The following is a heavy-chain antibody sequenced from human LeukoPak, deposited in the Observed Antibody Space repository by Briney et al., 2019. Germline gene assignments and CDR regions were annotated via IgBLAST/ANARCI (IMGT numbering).Heavy chain of an antibody. CDR1: GYTFTGYY. J-gene: IGHJ5*02. Sequence: ASVKVSCKASGYTFTGYYMHWVRQAPGQGLEWMGWINPNSGGTNYAQKFQGRVTMTRDTSISTAYMELSRLRSDDTAVYYCAFAQGCSSTSCYNWFDPWGQGTLVTVSS. D-gene: IGHD2-2*01. CDR3: AFAQGCSSTSCYNWFDP. V-gene: IGHV1-2*02. CDR2: INPNSGGT.